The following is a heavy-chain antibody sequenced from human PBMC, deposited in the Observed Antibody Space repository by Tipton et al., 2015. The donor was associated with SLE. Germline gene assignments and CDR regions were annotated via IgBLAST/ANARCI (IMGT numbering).Heavy chain of an antibody. V-gene: IGHV4-4*07. D-gene: IGHD4-11*01. Sequence: TLSLTCTVSGGSISSYYWSWIRQPAGGGLEWIGRIDTNENNNYNPSLKSRVTMSVDTSKNHFSLKLSSVTAADTAVYYCAREFLNPVTTVHYYFDLWGRGTLVTVSS. CDR2: IDTNENN. CDR3: AREFLNPVTTVHYYFDL. CDR1: GGSISSYY. J-gene: IGHJ2*01.